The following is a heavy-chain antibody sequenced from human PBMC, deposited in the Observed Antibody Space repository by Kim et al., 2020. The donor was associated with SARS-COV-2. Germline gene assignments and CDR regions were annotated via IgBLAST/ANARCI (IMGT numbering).Heavy chain of an antibody. D-gene: IGHD6-13*01. CDR3: VREGYSSSMFWGFDS. J-gene: IGHJ4*02. Sequence: ADSVEGRFAISRDNAKNTLYLQLNSLRAGDTAVYYCVREGYSSSMFWGFDSWGQGTLVTVSS. V-gene: IGHV3-74*01.